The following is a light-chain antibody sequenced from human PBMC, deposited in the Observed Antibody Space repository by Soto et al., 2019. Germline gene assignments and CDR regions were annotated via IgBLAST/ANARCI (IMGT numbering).Light chain of an antibody. CDR1: SSDVGGYNY. V-gene: IGLV2-11*01. CDR2: DDS. CDR3: CSYAGSYPHVV. Sequence: QSALTQPRSVSGSPGQSVTISCTGTSSDVGGYNYVSWYQQHPGKAPKLMIYDDSKRPSGVPDRFSGSKSGNTASLTISGLQAEDEADYYCCSYAGSYPHVVFGGGTKLTVL. J-gene: IGLJ2*01.